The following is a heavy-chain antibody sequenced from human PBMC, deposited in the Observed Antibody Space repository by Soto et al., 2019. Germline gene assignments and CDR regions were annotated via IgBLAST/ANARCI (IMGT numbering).Heavy chain of an antibody. CDR1: GCTFSSYA. CDR2: FIPIFGTA. D-gene: IGHD3-22*01. Sequence: QVQLVQAGAEVKKPRSSVKVACKASGCTFSSYAISWVRQAPGQGLEWMGGFIPIFGTANYAQKFQGRVTFTADASTSTAYMELSSLSCEDTAVYYCARDTSSSDYFASNGYYHHYAFDLWGQATTDTVSS. V-gene: IGHV1-69*01. CDR3: ARDTSSSDYFASNGYYHHYAFDL. J-gene: IGHJ3*01.